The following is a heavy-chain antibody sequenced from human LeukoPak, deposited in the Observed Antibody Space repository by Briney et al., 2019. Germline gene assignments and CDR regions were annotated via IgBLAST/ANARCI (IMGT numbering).Heavy chain of an antibody. CDR3: ARSPDGLMGATSD. CDR2: ITASGGST. Sequence: PGGSLRLSCAASGFTFSSYAMSWVRQAPGKGLEWVSAITASGGSTYYADSVKGRFTISRDNSKNTLYLQMNSLRAEDAAVYYCARSPDGLMGATSDWGQGALVTVSS. V-gene: IGHV3-23*01. D-gene: IGHD1-26*01. J-gene: IGHJ4*02. CDR1: GFTFSSYA.